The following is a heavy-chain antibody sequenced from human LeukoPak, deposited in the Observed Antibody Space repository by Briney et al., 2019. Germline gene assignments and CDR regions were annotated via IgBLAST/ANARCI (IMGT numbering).Heavy chain of an antibody. CDR1: GFTFSDYV. CDR2: ISYDGSNK. V-gene: IGHV3-30-3*01. D-gene: IGHD3-22*01. CDR3: ASPDYYDSTSGDY. J-gene: IGHJ4*02. Sequence: GRSLRLSCAASGFTFSDYVLHWVRQAPGKGLEWVAVISYDGSNKYYADSVKGRFTISRDNSKNTLYLQMNSLRAEDTAVYYCASPDYYDSTSGDYWGQGTLVTVSS.